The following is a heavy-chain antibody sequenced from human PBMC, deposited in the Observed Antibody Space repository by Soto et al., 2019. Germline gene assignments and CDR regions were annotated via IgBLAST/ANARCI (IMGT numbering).Heavy chain of an antibody. J-gene: IGHJ6*02. CDR1: GFTFSTYA. Sequence: EVQLLESGGGLVQPGGPLRLSCAASGFTFSTYAMTWVRQAPGKGLEWVSIISNSGSSTYYADSVKGRFTISRDNSKNTLYLQMNSLRAEDTAVYYCAKFISGSTIYYYGMDVRGQGTTVTVSS. CDR3: AKFISGSTIYYYGMDV. D-gene: IGHD1-26*01. V-gene: IGHV3-23*01. CDR2: ISNSGSST.